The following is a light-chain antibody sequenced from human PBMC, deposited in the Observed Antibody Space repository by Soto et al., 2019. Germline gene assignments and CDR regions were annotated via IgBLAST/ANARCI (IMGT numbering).Light chain of an antibody. V-gene: IGKV3-11*01. CDR3: QQRSNWPWT. CDR1: QSVSSY. CDR2: GAS. J-gene: IGKJ1*01. Sequence: ETVMTQSPATLSVSPGERATLSCRASQSVSSYLAWYQQKPGQAPRLLIYGASNRATGIPARFSGSGSGTDFTLTISSLEPEDFAVYYCQQRSNWPWTFGQGTKVDIK.